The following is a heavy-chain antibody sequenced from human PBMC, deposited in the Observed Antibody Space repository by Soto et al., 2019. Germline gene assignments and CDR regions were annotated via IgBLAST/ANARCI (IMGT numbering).Heavy chain of an antibody. D-gene: IGHD5-12*01. CDR2: VYWDDDK. CDR1: GFSLSTNGMG. CDR3: PSLSRGVYDSGRLWEKFDS. V-gene: IGHV2-5*02. J-gene: IGHJ4*02. Sequence: QITVKESGLTLVKPTQTLTLTCTFSGFSLSTNGMGVGWIRQSPGNALEWLALVYWDDDKRYSPSLRSRLTITQDTSKNHVEVTRPNMDPVATATYYCPSLSRGVYDSGRLWEKFDSWGQGTLVTVSS.